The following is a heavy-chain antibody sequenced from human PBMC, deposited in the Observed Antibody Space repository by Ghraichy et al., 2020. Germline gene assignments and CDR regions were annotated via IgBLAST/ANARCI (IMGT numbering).Heavy chain of an antibody. D-gene: IGHD3-22*01. CDR3: ARQTSHSSGYYYLSY. CDR1: GYSFTSDW. Sequence: KVSCKGSGYSFTSDWIGWVRQMPGKGLEWMGIIYPGDSDTRYSPSFQGQVTISADKSISAAYLQWSSLKASDTAMYYCARQTSHSSGYYYLSYWGQGTLVTVSS. CDR2: IYPGDSDT. J-gene: IGHJ4*02. V-gene: IGHV5-51*01.